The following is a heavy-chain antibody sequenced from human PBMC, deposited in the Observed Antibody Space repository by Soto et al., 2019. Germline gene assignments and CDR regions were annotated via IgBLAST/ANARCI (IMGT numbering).Heavy chain of an antibody. CDR3: APTRYDYGDDAVGY. V-gene: IGHV3-23*01. J-gene: IGHJ4*01. D-gene: IGHD4-17*01. CDR2: ISGSSSTT. Sequence: EVQLLEYGGGLVQRGESLRLSCVASGFTFNTYAMTWVRQAPGKGLEWVSSISGSSSTTYYADSVTGRFTISRDNSKNTVYLHMNTLSTEDTAVYYCAPTRYDYGDDAVGYWGQGTLVTVSS. CDR1: GFTFNTYA.